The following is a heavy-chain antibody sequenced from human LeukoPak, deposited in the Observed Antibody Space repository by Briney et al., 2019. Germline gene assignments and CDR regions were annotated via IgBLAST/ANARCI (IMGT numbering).Heavy chain of an antibody. CDR1: GGSINSYY. J-gene: IGHJ6*02. CDR3: ARAGYSYGYIYYYYGMDV. D-gene: IGHD5-18*01. Sequence: SETLSLTCTVSGGSINSYYRSWIRQPPGKGLEWIGCIHYSGSTNYNPSLKSRVTISVDTSKNQFSLRLSSVTAADTAVYYCARAGYSYGYIYYYYGMDVWGQGTTVTVSS. CDR2: IHYSGST. V-gene: IGHV4-59*01.